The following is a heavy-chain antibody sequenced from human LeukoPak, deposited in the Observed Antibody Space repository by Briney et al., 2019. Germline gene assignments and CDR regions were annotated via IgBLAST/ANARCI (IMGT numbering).Heavy chain of an antibody. CDR1: GYTFTSYA. D-gene: IGHD6-13*01. CDR2: INAGNGNT. V-gene: IGHV1-3*01. Sequence: ASVKVSCKASGYTFTSYAMHWVRQAPGQRLEWMGWINAGNGNTRYSQKFQGRVTITRDTSASTAYMELSSLRSEDTAVYYCARSWASGYSSSWDKWCYFDYWGQGTLVTVSS. CDR3: ARSWASGYSSSWDKWCYFDY. J-gene: IGHJ4*02.